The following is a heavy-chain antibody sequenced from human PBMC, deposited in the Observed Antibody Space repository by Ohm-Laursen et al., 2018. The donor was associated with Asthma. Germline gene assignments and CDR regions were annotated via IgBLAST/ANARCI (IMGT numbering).Heavy chain of an antibody. D-gene: IGHD4-23*01. J-gene: IGHJ3*02. CDR1: GDSIKSGIYY. CDR3: AREMTVETRAFDI. V-gene: IGHV4-31*03. CDR2: IYFTGST. Sequence: TLSLTCTVSGDSIKSGIYYWSWIRQPPGKGLERIAYIYFTGSTYYNPSLKSRVALSIDTSTSQFSLKLSSVTAADTAVYYCAREMTVETRAFDIWGQGRMVTVSS.